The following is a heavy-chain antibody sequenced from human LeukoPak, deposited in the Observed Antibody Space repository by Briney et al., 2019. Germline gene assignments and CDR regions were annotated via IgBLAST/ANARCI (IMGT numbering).Heavy chain of an antibody. D-gene: IGHD1-26*01. J-gene: IGHJ4*02. CDR3: AKSGPYSGSYHDY. CDR1: GFTFSSYG. Sequence: PGRSLRLSCAASGFTFSSYGMHWVRQAPGKGLEWVAVISYDGSNKYYADSVKGRFTISRDNSKNTLYLQMNSLRAEDTAVYYCAKSGPYSGSYHDYWGQETLVTVSS. CDR2: ISYDGSNK. V-gene: IGHV3-30*18.